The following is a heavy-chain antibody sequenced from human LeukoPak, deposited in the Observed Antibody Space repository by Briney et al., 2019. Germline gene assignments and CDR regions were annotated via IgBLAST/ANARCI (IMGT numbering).Heavy chain of an antibody. J-gene: IGHJ4*02. D-gene: IGHD5-12*01. Sequence: GGSLRLSCAASGFTFSNYWMIWVRQAPGKGLEWVGNIKQDGSEKRYADSVRGRFSISRDNAQTSLYLQMNSLRAEDTAVYYCARVPHRGVATIINFDYWGQGTLVTVSS. CDR1: GFTFSNYW. CDR2: IKQDGSEK. V-gene: IGHV3-7*02. CDR3: ARVPHRGVATIINFDY.